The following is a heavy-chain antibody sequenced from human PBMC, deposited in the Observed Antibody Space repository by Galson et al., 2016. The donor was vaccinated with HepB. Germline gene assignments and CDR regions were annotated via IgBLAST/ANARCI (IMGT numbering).Heavy chain of an antibody. CDR1: GFTFRIYA. D-gene: IGHD5-12*01. Sequence: SLRLSCAVSGFTFRIYAMHWVRQAPGKGLESVSAINSHGRTSYYADSVKGRFTISRDNSKNTLYLQMSSLRGDDTAVYYCVRDRRHSYDFGSRFDYWGQGTLVTVSS. CDR3: VRDRRHSYDFGSRFDY. J-gene: IGHJ4*02. V-gene: IGHV3-64D*06. CDR2: INSHGRTS.